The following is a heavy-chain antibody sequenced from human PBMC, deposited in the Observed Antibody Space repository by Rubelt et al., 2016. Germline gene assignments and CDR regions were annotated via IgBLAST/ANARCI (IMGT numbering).Heavy chain of an antibody. J-gene: IGHJ5*02. CDR2: INHSGST. V-gene: IGHV4-34*01. D-gene: IGHD6-13*01. CDR3: ARGLARAAAAPRRLWFDP. Sequence: QVQLQQWGAGLLKPSETLSLTCAVYGGSFSGYYWSWIRQPPGKGLEWIGEINHSGSTNYNPSLKSRVTRLVDTSRNQFARKLSSVTAADTAVYYCARGLARAAAAPRRLWFDPWGQGTLVTVSS. CDR1: GGSFSGYY.